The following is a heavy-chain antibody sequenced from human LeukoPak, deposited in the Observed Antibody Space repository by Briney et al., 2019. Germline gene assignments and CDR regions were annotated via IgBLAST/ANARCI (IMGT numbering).Heavy chain of an antibody. CDR3: ARAPQRRYDFWSGYPPTYYYYYMDV. CDR2: ISAYNGNT. D-gene: IGHD3-3*01. V-gene: IGHV1-18*01. CDR1: GYTFTSYG. J-gene: IGHJ6*03. Sequence: ASVKVSCKASGYTFTSYGISWVRQAPGQGLEWMGWISAYNGNTNYAQKLQGRVTMTTDTSTSTAYMELRSLRSEDTAVYYCARAPQRRYDFWSGYPPTYYYYYMDVWGKGTTVTVSS.